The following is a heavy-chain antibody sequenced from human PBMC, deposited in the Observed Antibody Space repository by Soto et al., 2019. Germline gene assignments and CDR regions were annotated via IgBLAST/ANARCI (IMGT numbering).Heavy chain of an antibody. CDR2: ISAYNGNT. CDR3: ARDRENYCSGGSCYSRGFDP. CDR1: GYTFTSYG. Sequence: QVQLVQSGAEVKKPGASVKVSCKASGYTFTSYGISWVRQAPGQGLEWMGWISAYNGNTNYAQKLQGRVTMTTDTSTSPAYMELRSLRSDDTAVYYCARDRENYCSGGSCYSRGFDPWGQGTLVTVSS. J-gene: IGHJ5*02. V-gene: IGHV1-18*01. D-gene: IGHD2-15*01.